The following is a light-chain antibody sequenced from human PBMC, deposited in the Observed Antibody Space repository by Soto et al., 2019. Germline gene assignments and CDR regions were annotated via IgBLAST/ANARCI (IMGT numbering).Light chain of an antibody. V-gene: IGKV3-20*01. CDR3: QQYGSSPFT. Sequence: EIVLTQSPGTLSLSPGERASLSCRASQSVSSSYLAWYQQKPGQAPRLLIYDASTRATGIPDRFSVSGSGTDFTLTISRLEPEDFAVYYCQQYGSSPFTFGPGTKVDIK. CDR1: QSVSSSY. J-gene: IGKJ3*01. CDR2: DAS.